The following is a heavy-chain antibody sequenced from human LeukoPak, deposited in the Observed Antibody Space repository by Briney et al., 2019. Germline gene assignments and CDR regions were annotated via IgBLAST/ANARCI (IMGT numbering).Heavy chain of an antibody. CDR3: ARDVGARLPGY. D-gene: IGHD1-26*01. J-gene: IGHJ4*02. CDR1: GGSISSNNW. Sequence: SETLSLTCAVSGGSISSNNWWSWVRQPPGKGLEWIGEMYHSGNTNYNPSLMSRATILVDKSKNQFSLMLTSVTAADTAVYYCARDVGARLPGYWGQGILVTVSS. CDR2: MYHSGNT. V-gene: IGHV4-4*02.